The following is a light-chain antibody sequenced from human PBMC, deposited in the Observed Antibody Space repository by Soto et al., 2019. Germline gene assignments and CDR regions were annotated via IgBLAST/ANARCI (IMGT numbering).Light chain of an antibody. CDR1: GSNIGRNY. CDR3: GTWDESLGAGV. CDR2: DDS. Sequence: QPVLTQPASLSAPPGEKVTISCSGRGSNIGRNYVSWYRQFPGTAPQLLIYDDSKRHSGVPDRLSGSRYGTSASLAIAGLQPGDEAVYYCGTWDESLGAGVFGGGTKVTVL. J-gene: IGLJ2*01. V-gene: IGLV1-51*01.